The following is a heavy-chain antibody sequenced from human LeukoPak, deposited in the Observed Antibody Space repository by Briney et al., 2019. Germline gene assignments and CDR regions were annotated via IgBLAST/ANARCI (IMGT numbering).Heavy chain of an antibody. Sequence: GGSLRLSCAASGFTVSSNYMNWVRQAPGKGLEWVSVIYSGGSTYYADSVKGRFTISRDNSENTVYLQMNSLRADDTAVYYCAKPIVPSAISGAAFDIWGQGTMVTVSS. J-gene: IGHJ3*02. CDR3: AKPIVPSAISGAAFDI. CDR1: GFTVSSNY. CDR2: IYSGGST. D-gene: IGHD2-2*02. V-gene: IGHV3-53*01.